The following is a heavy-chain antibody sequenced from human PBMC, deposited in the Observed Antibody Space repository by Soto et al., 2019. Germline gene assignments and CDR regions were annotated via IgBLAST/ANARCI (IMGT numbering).Heavy chain of an antibody. Sequence: SETLSLTCTVSGGSISSYYWSWIRQPPGKGLEWIGYIYYSGSTNYNPSLKSRVTISVDTSKNQFSLKLSSVTAADTAVYYCARRPQDCSGGRCSLSFHYWGQGPLVTVSS. J-gene: IGHJ1*01. D-gene: IGHD2-15*01. CDR2: IYYSGST. CDR3: ARRPQDCSGGRCSLSFHY. CDR1: GGSISSYY. V-gene: IGHV4-59*08.